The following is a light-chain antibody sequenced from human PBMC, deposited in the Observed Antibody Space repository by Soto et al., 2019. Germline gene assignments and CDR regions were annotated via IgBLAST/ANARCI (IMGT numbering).Light chain of an antibody. Sequence: EIVLTQSPATLSLSPGERATLSCRASQSVSRFFAWYQQKPGQAPRLLIYDTSNRATGIPARFSGSGSGTDFTLTISSLEPEDFAIYYCQQRSSWPLTFGQGTSVEIK. CDR1: QSVSRF. J-gene: IGKJ1*01. CDR3: QQRSSWPLT. CDR2: DTS. V-gene: IGKV3-11*01.